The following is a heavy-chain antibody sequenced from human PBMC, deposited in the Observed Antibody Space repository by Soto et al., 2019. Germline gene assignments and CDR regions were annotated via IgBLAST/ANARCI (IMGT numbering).Heavy chain of an antibody. CDR3: AREGPAPYYYYGMDV. CDR2: ISAYNGNT. CDR1: GYSFTTYG. Sequence: ALLKVACTTSGYSFTTYGSSWVRKDTGQGLEWMGWISAYNGNTNYAQKLQDRVTMTTDTSTSTAYMELRSLRSDDTAVYYCAREGPAPYYYYGMDVWGKGSTVPVSS. V-gene: IGHV1-18*01. J-gene: IGHJ6*04.